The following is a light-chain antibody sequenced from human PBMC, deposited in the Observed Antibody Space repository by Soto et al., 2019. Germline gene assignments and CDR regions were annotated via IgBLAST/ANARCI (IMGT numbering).Light chain of an antibody. CDR2: GAS. CDR3: QQYVSKTT. J-gene: IGKJ3*01. V-gene: IGKV3-15*01. CDR1: QSLSSD. Sequence: EIVMTQSPATLSVSPGERATLSCGASQSLSSDVAWYQQKPGQAPRLLMFGASTRATGIPARFSGSGSGTEFTLTISSLQSEDFAVYYCQQYVSKTTFGPGTKVDIK.